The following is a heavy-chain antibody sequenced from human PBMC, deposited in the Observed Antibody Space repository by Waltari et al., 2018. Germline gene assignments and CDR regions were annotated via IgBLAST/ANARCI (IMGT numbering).Heavy chain of an antibody. CDR1: GYSISSGYY. Sequence: QVQLQESGPGLVKPSETLSLTCAVSGYSISSGYYWGWIRQPPGKGLEWIGSIYHSGSTYYNPSLKSRVTISVDTSKNQFSLKLSSVTAADTAVYYCARHGDYTLDYWGQGTLVTVSS. CDR2: IYHSGST. CDR3: ARHGDYTLDY. D-gene: IGHD4-17*01. V-gene: IGHV4-38-2*01. J-gene: IGHJ4*02.